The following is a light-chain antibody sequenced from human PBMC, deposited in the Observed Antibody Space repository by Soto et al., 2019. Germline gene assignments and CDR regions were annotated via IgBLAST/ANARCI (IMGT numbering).Light chain of an antibody. CDR3: QHYNGYPYT. CDR2: DAS. V-gene: IGKV1-5*01. Sequence: DIQMTQSPSPLSASIGDRVTITCRASQSIDNWLAWYHQKPGKAPQLLIYDASRVKTGVPSRFTASGSGTEFTLTINTLQADASETYFCQHYNGYPYTFGPGTKVEI. J-gene: IGKJ2*01. CDR1: QSIDNW.